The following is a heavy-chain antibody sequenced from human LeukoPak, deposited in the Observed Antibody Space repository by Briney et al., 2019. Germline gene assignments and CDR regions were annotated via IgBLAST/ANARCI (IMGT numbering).Heavy chain of an antibody. J-gene: IGHJ5*02. CDR3: ARVCGYDLGDWFNP. D-gene: IGHD5-12*01. CDR1: GDSISTYY. CDR2: IYYSGTT. Sequence: PSETLSLTCTVSGDSISTYYWSWVRHPPGKGLEWVGYIYYSGTTNYNPSLKSRVTMSVDPSKNHFSLRLSSVTAADTAVYYCARVCGYDLGDWFNPWGQGTLVTVSS. V-gene: IGHV4-59*01.